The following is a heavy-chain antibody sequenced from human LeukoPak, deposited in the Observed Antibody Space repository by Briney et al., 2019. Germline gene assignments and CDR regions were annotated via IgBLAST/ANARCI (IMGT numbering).Heavy chain of an antibody. CDR1: GYSISSGYY. CDR3: ARRTRAVTMITRPHAFDI. D-gene: IGHD3-22*01. V-gene: IGHV4-38-2*02. J-gene: IGHJ3*02. Sequence: SETLSLTCNVSGYSISSGYYWGWIRQPPGKGLQWIGTIYHSGSTNYNPSLKSRVTISVDTSKNQFSLKLSSVTAADTAVYYCARRTRAVTMITRPHAFDIWGQGTMVTVSS. CDR2: IYHSGST.